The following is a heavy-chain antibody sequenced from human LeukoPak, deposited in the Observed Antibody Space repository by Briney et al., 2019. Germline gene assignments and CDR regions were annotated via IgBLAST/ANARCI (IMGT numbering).Heavy chain of an antibody. CDR1: GFTFSSYA. J-gene: IGHJ6*02. V-gene: IGHV3-30*04. CDR2: ISYDGSNK. Sequence: PGGSLRLSCAASGFTFSSYAMHWVRQAPGKGLEWVAVISYDGSNKYYADSVKGRFTISRDNSKNTLYLRMNSLRAEDTAVYYCASSDCSGGSCYLFVGHGMDVWGQGTTVTVSS. D-gene: IGHD2-15*01. CDR3: ASSDCSGGSCYLFVGHGMDV.